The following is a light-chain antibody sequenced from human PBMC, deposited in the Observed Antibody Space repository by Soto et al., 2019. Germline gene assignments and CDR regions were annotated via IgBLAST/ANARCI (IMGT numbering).Light chain of an antibody. Sequence: EIVLTQSPGTLSVSPGVRATLSCRARQSGSSKLAWYQQKPGQAPRLLFYGASTGATGIPARFSGSGSETEFTLSISSLQSEDFAVYYCQQYNNWPGTFGQGTKVEIK. CDR1: QSGSSK. CDR3: QQYNNWPGT. J-gene: IGKJ1*01. CDR2: GAS. V-gene: IGKV3-15*01.